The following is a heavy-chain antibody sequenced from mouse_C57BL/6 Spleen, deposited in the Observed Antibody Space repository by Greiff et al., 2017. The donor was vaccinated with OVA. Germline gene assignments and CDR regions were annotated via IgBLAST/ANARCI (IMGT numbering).Heavy chain of an antibody. CDR2: IRNKANGYTT. Sequence: EVKLVESGGGLVQPGGSLSLSCAASGFTFTDYYMSWVRQPPGKALEWFGFIRNKANGYTTEYSASVKGRFTISRDNSQSILYLQMNALRAEDSATYYCARWGLRPYWYFDVWGTGTTVTVSS. V-gene: IGHV7-3*01. D-gene: IGHD2-2*01. CDR3: ARWGLRPYWYFDV. J-gene: IGHJ1*03. CDR1: GFTFTDYY.